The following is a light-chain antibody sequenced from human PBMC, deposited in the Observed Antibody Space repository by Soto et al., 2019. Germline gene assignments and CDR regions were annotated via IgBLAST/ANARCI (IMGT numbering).Light chain of an antibody. Sequence: QSVLTQPPSVSGAPGQRVTISCTGSSSNIGAGYDVHWYQQLPGTAPKLLIYGNSNRPSGVPDRFSGSKSGTSASLAITGLQAEDEADYYCQSYDSSLSGRYVFGTGTKGTVL. CDR1: SSNIGAGYD. J-gene: IGLJ1*01. V-gene: IGLV1-40*01. CDR2: GNS. CDR3: QSYDSSLSGRYV.